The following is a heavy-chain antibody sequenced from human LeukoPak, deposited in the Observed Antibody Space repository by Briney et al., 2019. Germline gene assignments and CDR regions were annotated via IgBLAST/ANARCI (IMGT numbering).Heavy chain of an antibody. Sequence: ASVKVSCKASGYTFTGYYMHWVRQAPGQGLEWMGWINPNSGGTNYAQKFQGRVTMTRDTSISTAYMELSRLRSDDTAMYYCARSYYSSSWLYYFDYWGQGTLVTVSS. CDR1: GYTFTGYY. J-gene: IGHJ4*02. CDR3: ARSYYSSSWLYYFDY. V-gene: IGHV1-2*02. D-gene: IGHD6-13*01. CDR2: INPNSGGT.